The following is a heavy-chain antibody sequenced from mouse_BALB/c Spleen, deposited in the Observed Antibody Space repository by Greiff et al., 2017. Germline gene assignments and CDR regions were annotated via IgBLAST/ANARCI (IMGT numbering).Heavy chain of an antibody. CDR1: GFTFSSYG. J-gene: IGHJ4*01. V-gene: IGHV5-6*01. CDR3: AIGGKNALYPMDY. D-gene: IGHD3-3*01. CDR2: ISSGGSYT. Sequence: EVQGVESGGDLVKPGGSLKLSCAASGFTFSSYGMSWVRQTPDKRLEWVATISSGGSYTYYPDSVKGRFTISRDNAKNTLYLQMSSLKSEDTAMYYCAIGGKNALYPMDYWGQGTSVTVSS.